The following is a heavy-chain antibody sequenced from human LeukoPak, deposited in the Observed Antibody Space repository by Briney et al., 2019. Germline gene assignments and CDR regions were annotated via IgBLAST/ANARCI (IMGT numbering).Heavy chain of an antibody. CDR3: ARRRDLYSGSYYPFDY. Sequence: GEYLKISCRGSGYNFTTYWIVWVRQMPGKGLKWMGIIYPGDSDARYSPSFQGQVTISADKSVSTAYLQWSSLKASDTAMYYCARRRDLYSGSYYPFDYWGQGTLVTVSS. V-gene: IGHV5-51*01. CDR2: IYPGDSDA. CDR1: GYNFTTYW. D-gene: IGHD1-26*01. J-gene: IGHJ4*02.